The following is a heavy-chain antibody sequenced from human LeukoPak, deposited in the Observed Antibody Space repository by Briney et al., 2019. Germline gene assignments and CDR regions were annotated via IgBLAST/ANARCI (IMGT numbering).Heavy chain of an antibody. CDR2: FSWDGGST. J-gene: IGHJ3*02. D-gene: IGHD6-6*01. CDR1: GFTFDDYA. CDR3: AKDSSEREPDTFDI. Sequence: SGGSLRLSCAASGFTFDDYAMHWVRQAPGKGLEWVSLFSWDGGSTYYADSVKGRFTISRDNSKNSLYLQMNSLRAEDTALYYCAKDSSEREPDTFDIWGQGTMVTVSS. V-gene: IGHV3-43D*03.